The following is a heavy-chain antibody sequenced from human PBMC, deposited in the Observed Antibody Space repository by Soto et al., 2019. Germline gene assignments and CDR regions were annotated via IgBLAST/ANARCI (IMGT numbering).Heavy chain of an antibody. CDR2: IYYSGST. J-gene: IGHJ5*02. V-gene: IGHV4-31*03. CDR1: GGSISSGGYY. D-gene: IGHD3-3*01. CDR3: SRSPGGYGFLEWFDP. Sequence: QVQLQESGPGLVKPSQTLSLTCTVSGGSISSGGYYWSWIRQHPGKGLEWMGYIYYSGSTYYNPSLKSRVTISVDTSKNQFSLKLSSVTAADTAVYYCSRSPGGYGFLEWFDPRGQGTLVNVSS.